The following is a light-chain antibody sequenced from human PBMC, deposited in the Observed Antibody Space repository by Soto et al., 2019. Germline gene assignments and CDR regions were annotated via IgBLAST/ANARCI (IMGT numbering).Light chain of an antibody. CDR2: GAS. CDR1: QNVRSN. Sequence: QSPATLSVSPGERATLSCRASQNVRSNLAWYQQKPGQAPRLLIYGASTRATGIPARFSGTGSGTDFTLTISRLEPEDFAVYYCQQYGSSPRTFGQGAKVE. J-gene: IGKJ1*01. CDR3: QQYGSSPRT. V-gene: IGKV3-20*01.